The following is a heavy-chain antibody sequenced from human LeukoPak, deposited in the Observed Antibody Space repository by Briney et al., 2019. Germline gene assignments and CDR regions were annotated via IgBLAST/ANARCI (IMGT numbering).Heavy chain of an antibody. J-gene: IGHJ4*02. Sequence: KPSETLSLTCTVSGGSISSSRNYWGWIRQSPGKGLGWIGSIYYSGTTFYKPSLKSRVTISVDTSTNKFSLNVTSVTAADTAVYYCARDRGIEAPFDTWGLGTLVTVSS. CDR3: ARDRGIEAPFDT. CDR2: IYYSGTT. V-gene: IGHV4-39*07. D-gene: IGHD6-6*01. CDR1: GGSISSSRNY.